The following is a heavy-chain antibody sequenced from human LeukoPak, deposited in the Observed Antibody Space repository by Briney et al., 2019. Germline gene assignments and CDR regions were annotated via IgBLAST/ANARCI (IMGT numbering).Heavy chain of an antibody. V-gene: IGHV1-69*04. CDR1: GGTSNSHA. Sequence: ASVKVSCKASGGTSNSHAISWVRQAPGQGLEWMGRIIPNLGTTNRAQNFQDRVTLTADKSTNTAYMELTSLTSDDTAVYYCATTNDGGGYQWGDFFDFWGQGTLVTVTS. D-gene: IGHD3-22*01. CDR3: ATTNDGGGYQWGDFFDF. CDR2: IIPNLGTT. J-gene: IGHJ4*02.